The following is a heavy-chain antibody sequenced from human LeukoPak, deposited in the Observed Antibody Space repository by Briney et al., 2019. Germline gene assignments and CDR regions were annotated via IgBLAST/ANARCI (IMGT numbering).Heavy chain of an antibody. D-gene: IGHD2-2*01. Sequence: GESLKISCKGSGYIFTSYWIGWVRQMPGKGLEWMGIIYPDESDTRYSPSFQGQVTISVDKSISTAYLQWSSLKASDTAMYYCARLLGYCSTTTCYGRFDPWGQGTLVTVPS. J-gene: IGHJ5*02. V-gene: IGHV5-51*01. CDR3: ARLLGYCSTTTCYGRFDP. CDR1: GYIFTSYW. CDR2: IYPDESDT.